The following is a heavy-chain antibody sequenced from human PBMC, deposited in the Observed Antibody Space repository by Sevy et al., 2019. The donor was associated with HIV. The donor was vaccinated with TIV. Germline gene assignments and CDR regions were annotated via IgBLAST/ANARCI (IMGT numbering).Heavy chain of an antibody. J-gene: IGHJ6*02. D-gene: IGHD2-15*01. V-gene: IGHV3-48*02. CDR1: GFTFSSYS. Sequence: GGSLRLSCAASGFTFSSYSMNWVRQAPGKGLEWVSYISSSSSTIYYADSVKDRFTISRDNAKNSLYLQMNSLRDEDTAVYYCARDQGCSGGSCFLKSYYYYGMDVWGQGTTVTVSS. CDR2: ISSSSSTI. CDR3: ARDQGCSGGSCFLKSYYYYGMDV.